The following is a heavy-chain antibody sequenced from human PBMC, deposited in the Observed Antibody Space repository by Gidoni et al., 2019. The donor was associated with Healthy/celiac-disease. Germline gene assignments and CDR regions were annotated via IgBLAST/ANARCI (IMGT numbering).Heavy chain of an antibody. V-gene: IGHV4-31*03. D-gene: IGHD3-3*01. CDR1: GGSISRGGYY. CDR3: ARSSEGYDFWSGYGDAFDI. CDR2: IYYSGSN. J-gene: IGHJ3*02. Sequence: QVQLQESGPGLVKPSQTLSLTCTVYGGSISRGGYYWSWIRQHPGKGLEWIGYIYYSGSNYYNPSLKSRVTISVDTSKNQFSLKLSSVTAADTAVYYCARSSEGYDFWSGYGDAFDIWGQGTMVTVSS.